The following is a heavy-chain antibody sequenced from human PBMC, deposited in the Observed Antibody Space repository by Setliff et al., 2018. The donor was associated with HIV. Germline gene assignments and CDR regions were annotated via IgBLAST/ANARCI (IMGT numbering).Heavy chain of an antibody. CDR3: ARTFDYGDSRYPFDY. CDR2: INPSSTST. D-gene: IGHD4-17*01. V-gene: IGHV1-46*01. J-gene: IGHJ4*02. CDR1: GYTFTTYY. Sequence: ASVKVSCKASGYTFTTYYIHWVRQAPGQGLEWMGIINPSSTSTNYAQRFQGGVTMTRDTSTSTVYMELSSLRSEDTAVYYCARTFDYGDSRYPFDYWGQGTLVTVS.